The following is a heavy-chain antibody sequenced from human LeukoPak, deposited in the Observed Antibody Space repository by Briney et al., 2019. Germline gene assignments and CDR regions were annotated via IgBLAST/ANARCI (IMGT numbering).Heavy chain of an antibody. CDR3: ARVGSGCSSTSCYSGY. CDR1: GFTFSSYS. V-gene: IGHV3-21*01. Sequence: PGGSLRLSCAASGFTFSSYSMNWVRQAPGKGLEWVSSISSSSSYIYYADSVKGRFTISRDNAKNSLYLQMNSLRAEDTAVYYCARVGSGCSSTSCYSGYWGQGTLVTVSS. J-gene: IGHJ4*02. CDR2: ISSSSSYI. D-gene: IGHD2-2*01.